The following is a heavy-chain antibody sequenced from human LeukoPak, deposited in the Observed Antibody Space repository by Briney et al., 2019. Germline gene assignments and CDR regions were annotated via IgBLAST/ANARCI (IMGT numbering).Heavy chain of an antibody. CDR3: AKDGYYYDSSGYYPLDY. J-gene: IGHJ4*02. D-gene: IGHD3-22*01. CDR1: GFTFSSYA. V-gene: IGHV3-23*01. CDR2: ISGSGGST. Sequence: PGGSLRLSCAASGFTFSSYAMSWVCQAPGKGLEWVSAISGSGGSTYYADSVKGRFTISRDNSKNTLYLQMNSLRAEDTAVYYCAKDGYYYDSSGYYPLDYWGQGTLVTASS.